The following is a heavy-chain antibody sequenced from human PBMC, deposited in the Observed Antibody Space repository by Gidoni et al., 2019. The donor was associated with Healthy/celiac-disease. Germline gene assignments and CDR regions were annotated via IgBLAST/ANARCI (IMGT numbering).Heavy chain of an antibody. CDR1: GGSISRNIYY. J-gene: IGHJ5*02. Sequence: QVQLQESGPGLVKPSETLSLTCTVSGGSISRNIYYWGWIRQPPGKGLEWIGGIYYNGCTYYNPSLKSRVTISVDKPKNQFSLKLSSLTAADTAVYYCVSSTSSDGGEGKWFDPWGQGTLVTVSS. CDR2: IYYNGCT. CDR3: VSSTSSDGGEGKWFDP. D-gene: IGHD6-6*01. V-gene: IGHV4-39*07.